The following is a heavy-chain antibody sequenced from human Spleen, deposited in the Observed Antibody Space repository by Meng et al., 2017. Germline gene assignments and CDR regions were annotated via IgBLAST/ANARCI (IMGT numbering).Heavy chain of an antibody. CDR1: GPSISSDNW. V-gene: IGHV4-4*02. CDR3: TKNDFYCLGY. J-gene: IGHJ4*02. Sequence: QVQLTGPAPGLCTPSGPLSLTCAFSGPSISSDNWWSWVRQPPGKGLEWIGEIYHSGSTNYNPSLKSRITISVDKPKNQFSLTLSSVTAADTAVYYCTKNDFYCLGYWGQGTLVTVSS. CDR2: IYHSGST. D-gene: IGHD2-21*01.